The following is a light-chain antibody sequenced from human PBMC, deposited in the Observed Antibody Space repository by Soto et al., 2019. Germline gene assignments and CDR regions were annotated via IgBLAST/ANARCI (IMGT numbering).Light chain of an antibody. CDR1: ISDVGGYNY. CDR2: DVS. J-gene: IGLJ1*01. V-gene: IGLV2-14*03. CDR3: SSYTASSTYV. Sequence: QSVLTQPASVSASPGQSITISCTGTISDVGGYNYVSWYQHHPGKAPKLMIFDVSNRPSGVSNRFSGSKSGNTASLTISGLQAEDEADYYCSSYTASSTYVFGTGTKVTVL.